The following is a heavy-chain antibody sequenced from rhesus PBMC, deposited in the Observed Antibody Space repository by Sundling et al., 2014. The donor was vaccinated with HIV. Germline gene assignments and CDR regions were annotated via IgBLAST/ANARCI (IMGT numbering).Heavy chain of an antibody. J-gene: IGHJ4*01. D-gene: IGHD2-39*01. Sequence: QVTLKESGPALVKPTQTLTLTCTFSGFSLDTSGMGVGWIRQSPGKTLEWLTHIYWDDDKRYSASLKSRLTISKDTSKNQVVLTVINMDPVDTGTYYCARRVSVSYDYWGQGVLVTVSS. CDR1: GFSLDTSGMG. CDR3: ARRVSVSYDY. CDR2: IYWDDDK. V-gene: IGHV2-174*02.